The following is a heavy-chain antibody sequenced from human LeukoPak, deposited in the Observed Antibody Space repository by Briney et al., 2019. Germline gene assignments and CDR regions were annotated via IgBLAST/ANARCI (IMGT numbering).Heavy chain of an antibody. D-gene: IGHD5-18*01. Sequence: PGRSLRLSCAASGFTFDDYAMHWVRPAPGKGLEWVSGISWNSGSIGYADSVKGRFTISRDNAKNSLYLQMNSLRAEDTALYYCARVVADTAMVTGGNYFDYWGQGTLVTVSS. CDR1: GFTFDDYA. V-gene: IGHV3-9*01. CDR2: ISWNSGSI. J-gene: IGHJ4*02. CDR3: ARVVADTAMVTGGNYFDY.